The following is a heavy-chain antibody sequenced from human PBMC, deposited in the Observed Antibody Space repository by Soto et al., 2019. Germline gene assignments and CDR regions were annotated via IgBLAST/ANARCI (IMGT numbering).Heavy chain of an antibody. CDR2: IFYSGTT. CDR1: GGSLSSYF. V-gene: IGHV4-59*01. Sequence: SETLSLTCSVSGGSLSSYFWSWIRQPPGKGLEWIGYIFYSGTTNYNPSLKSRVTISIDTSRNRFALKLNSVTAADTAVYYCARGRGGTYDAFDIWGQGTMVTVSS. CDR3: ARGRGGTYDAFDI. J-gene: IGHJ3*02. D-gene: IGHD1-26*01.